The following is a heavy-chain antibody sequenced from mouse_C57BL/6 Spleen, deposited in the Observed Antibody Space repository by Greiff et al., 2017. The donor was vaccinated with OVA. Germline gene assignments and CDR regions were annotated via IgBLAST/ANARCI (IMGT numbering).Heavy chain of an antibody. J-gene: IGHJ2*01. CDR3: TADLYYDYDVDY. V-gene: IGHV6-3*01. CDR1: GFTFSNYW. Sequence: EVKVEESGGGLVQPGGSMKLSCVASGFTFSNYWMNWVRQSPEKGLEWVAQIRLKSDNYATHYAESVKGRFTISRDDSKSSVYLQMNNLRAEDTGIYYCTADLYYDYDVDYWGQGTTLTVSS. D-gene: IGHD2-4*01. CDR2: IRLKSDNYAT.